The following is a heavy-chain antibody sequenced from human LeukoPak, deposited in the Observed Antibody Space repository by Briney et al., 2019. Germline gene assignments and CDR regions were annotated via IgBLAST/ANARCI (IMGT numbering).Heavy chain of an antibody. D-gene: IGHD4-17*01. CDR2: IKQDGSQK. CDR1: GFTFSSYW. J-gene: IGHJ2*01. CDR3: ARDEGDTVTTYRFDL. Sequence: GGSLRLSCVVSGFTFSSYWMSWVRQAPGKGLEWVANIKQDGSQKNYVNSLKGRFTIFRDNAKNSVYLQMNSLRAEDTAAYYCARDEGDTVTTYRFDLWGRGTLVTVSS. V-gene: IGHV3-7*01.